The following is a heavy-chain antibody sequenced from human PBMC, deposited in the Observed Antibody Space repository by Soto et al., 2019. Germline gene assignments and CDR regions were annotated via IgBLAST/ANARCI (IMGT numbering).Heavy chain of an antibody. D-gene: IGHD4-4*01. V-gene: IGHV4-30-2*01. J-gene: IGHJ6*02. Sequence: SETLSLTCAVSGGSISSGGYSWSWIRQPPGKGLERIGYIYNSGSTYYNQSLKRRITKSVDRSKNQISKKLSSVTAADTAVYFCARVLQTSYYYYGMDVWGQGTTVTVSS. CDR2: IYNSGST. CDR3: ARVLQTSYYYYGMDV. CDR1: GGSISSGGYS.